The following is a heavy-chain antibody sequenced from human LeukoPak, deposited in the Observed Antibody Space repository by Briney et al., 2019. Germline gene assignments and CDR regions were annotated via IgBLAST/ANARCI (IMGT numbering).Heavy chain of an antibody. D-gene: IGHD2-2*01. CDR3: ARHLGVVPAAFRD. J-gene: IGHJ4*02. Sequence: SETLSLTCTVSGGSISSSSYYWSWIRQPPGKGLEWIGEINRSGSTNYNPSLKSRVTISVDTSKNQFSLKLSSVTAADTAVYYCARHLGVVPAAFRDWGQGTLVTVSS. V-gene: IGHV4-39*01. CDR2: INRSGST. CDR1: GGSISSSSYY.